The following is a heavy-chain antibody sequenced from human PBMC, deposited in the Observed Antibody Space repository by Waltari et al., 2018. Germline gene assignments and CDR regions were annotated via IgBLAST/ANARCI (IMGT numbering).Heavy chain of an antibody. CDR3: ASGRRDGYNFYDY. V-gene: IGHV3-53*01. Sequence: EVQLVESGGGLIQPEGSLRLSCAAPGFTVGSNYLSWVRQAPGKGLEWVSVIYSGGSTYYADSVKGRFTISRDNSKNTLYLQMNSLRAEDTAVYYCASGRRDGYNFYDYWGQGTLVTVSS. CDR2: IYSGGST. J-gene: IGHJ4*02. CDR1: GFTVGSNY. D-gene: IGHD5-12*01.